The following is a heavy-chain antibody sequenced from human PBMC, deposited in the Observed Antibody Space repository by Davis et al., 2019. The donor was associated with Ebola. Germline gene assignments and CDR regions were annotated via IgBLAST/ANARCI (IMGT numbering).Heavy chain of an antibody. D-gene: IGHD3-10*01. CDR3: ARTPPRMVRGVIYYFDY. J-gene: IGHJ4*02. CDR1: GFSLSTSGVG. V-gene: IGHV2-5*02. Sequence: SGPTLVKPTQTLTLTCTFSGFSLSTSGVGVGWIRQPPGKALEWLALIYWDDDKRYSPSLKSRLTITKDTSKNQVVLTMTNMDPVDTATYYCARTPPRMVRGVIYYFDYWGQGTLVTVSS. CDR2: IYWDDDK.